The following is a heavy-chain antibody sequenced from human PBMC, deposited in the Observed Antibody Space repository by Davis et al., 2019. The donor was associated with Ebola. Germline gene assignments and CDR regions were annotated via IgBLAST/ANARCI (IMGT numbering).Heavy chain of an antibody. D-gene: IGHD3-16*01. Sequence: PGGSLRLSCQGSGYNFFTHWIGWVRQQPGKGLEWVGMIFPDDSDASYSPSFQGQVTMSVDRSTKTAFLQWSSLRATDTAMYYCARLPQGALFDFWGQGTLVTVSS. CDR1: GYNFFTHW. CDR2: IFPDDSDA. CDR3: ARLPQGALFDF. V-gene: IGHV5-51*01. J-gene: IGHJ4*02.